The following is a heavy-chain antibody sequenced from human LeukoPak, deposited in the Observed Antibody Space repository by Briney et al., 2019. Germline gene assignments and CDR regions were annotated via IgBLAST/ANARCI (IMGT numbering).Heavy chain of an antibody. Sequence: PGGSLRLSCAASGFTFSTYALSWVRQAPEKGLEWVSGISVSGGSTYYADSVKGRFTISRDNSKNTLYLQMNSLRADDTAIYYCAKTTGYSYLTHYFDSWGQGTLVTVSS. CDR2: ISVSGGST. D-gene: IGHD5-18*01. V-gene: IGHV3-23*01. J-gene: IGHJ4*02. CDR3: AKTTGYSYLTHYFDS. CDR1: GFTFSTYA.